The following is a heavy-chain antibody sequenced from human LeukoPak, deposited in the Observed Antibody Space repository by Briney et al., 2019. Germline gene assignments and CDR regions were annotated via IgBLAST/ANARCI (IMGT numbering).Heavy chain of an antibody. D-gene: IGHD3-9*01. CDR1: GFXFSDSY. Sequence: PGGSLRLSCAASGFXFSDSYITWIRQAPGKGLEWVSYISSSNSYTNYADSVKGRFTISRDNAKNSLYLQMNSLRAEDTAVYYCARVGIGRYYDILTGYYNPDYWGQGTLVTVSS. V-gene: IGHV3-11*05. J-gene: IGHJ4*02. CDR3: ARVGIGRYYDILTGYYNPDY. CDR2: ISSSNSYT.